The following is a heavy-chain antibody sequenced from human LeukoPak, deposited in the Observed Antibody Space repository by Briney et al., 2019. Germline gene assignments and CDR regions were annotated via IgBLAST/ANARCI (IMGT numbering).Heavy chain of an antibody. CDR3: ARGGSGYHSWFDP. CDR1: GYTFTSYY. CDR2: INPSVGST. V-gene: IGHV1-46*01. J-gene: IGHJ5*02. Sequence: ASVKVSCKASGYTFTSYYMHWVRQAPGQGLEWMGIINPSVGSTSYAQKFQGRVTMTRDTSTSTVYVELSSLRSEDTAVYYCARGGSGYHSWFDPWGQGTLVTVSS. D-gene: IGHD3-22*01.